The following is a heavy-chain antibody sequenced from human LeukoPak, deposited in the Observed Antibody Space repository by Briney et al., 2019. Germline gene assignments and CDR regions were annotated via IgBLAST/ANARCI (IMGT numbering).Heavy chain of an antibody. D-gene: IGHD1-14*01. J-gene: IGHJ6*04. Sequence: SVKVSCKASGGTSSSYAISWVRRAPGQGLEWMGGIIPIFGTANYAQKFQGRVTITADESTSTAYMELSSLRSEDTAVYYCAREAGWDTYYYGMDVWGKGTTVTVSS. CDR2: IIPIFGTA. CDR3: AREAGWDTYYYGMDV. V-gene: IGHV1-69*01. CDR1: GGTSSSYA.